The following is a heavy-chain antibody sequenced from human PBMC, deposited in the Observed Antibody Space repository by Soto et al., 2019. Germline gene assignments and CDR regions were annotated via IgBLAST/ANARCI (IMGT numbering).Heavy chain of an antibody. CDR3: ARESRYCRGRRCYSHPSIDY. J-gene: IGHJ4*01. CDR2: IIPIFGTA. V-gene: IGHV1-69*13. CDR1: GGTFSSYT. Sequence: SVKVSSRASGGTFSSYTISSVRQAPGQGLEWIGRIIPIFGTANYAQKFQSRVTINAVESTSTAYMELSSLRSEDTGVYYCARESRYCRGRRCYSHPSIDYWG. D-gene: IGHD2-15*01.